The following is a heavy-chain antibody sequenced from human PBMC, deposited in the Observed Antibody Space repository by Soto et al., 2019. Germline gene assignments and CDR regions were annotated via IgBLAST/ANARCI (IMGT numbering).Heavy chain of an antibody. V-gene: IGHV3-30-3*01. CDR2: ISYDGSNK. J-gene: IGHJ4*02. CDR3: ARVTLAGERPSSGGNSAYFDY. Sequence: QVQLVESGGGVVQPGRSLRLSCAASGFTFSSYAMHWVRQAPGKGLEWVAVISYDGSNKYYADSVKGRFTISRDNSKNTLYLQMNSLRGEDTAVYYCARVTLAGERPSSGGNSAYFDYWGPGTLVTVSS. D-gene: IGHD5-12*01. CDR1: GFTFSSYA.